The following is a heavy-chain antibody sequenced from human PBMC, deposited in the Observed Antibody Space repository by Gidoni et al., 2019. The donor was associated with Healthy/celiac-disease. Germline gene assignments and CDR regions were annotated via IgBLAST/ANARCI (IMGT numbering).Heavy chain of an antibody. Sequence: VQLVESGGGVVQPGRSLRLSCAASGFTFSSYAMHWVRQAPGKGLEWVAVISYDGSNKYYADSVKGRFTISRDNSKNTLYLQMNSLRAEDTAVYYRARDVYGDYVPGYWGQGTLVTVSS. D-gene: IGHD4-17*01. CDR3: ARDVYGDYVPGY. CDR1: GFTFSSYA. V-gene: IGHV3-30*01. CDR2: ISYDGSNK. J-gene: IGHJ4*02.